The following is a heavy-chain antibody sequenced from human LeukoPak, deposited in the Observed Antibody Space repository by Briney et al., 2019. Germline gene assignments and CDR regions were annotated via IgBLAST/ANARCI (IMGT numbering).Heavy chain of an antibody. J-gene: IGHJ4*02. Sequence: GGSLRLSCAASGFTFSSYAMSWVRQAPGKGLEWVSAISGSGGSTYYADSVKGRFTISRDNSKNTLYLQMNSLRAEDTAVYYCARALAGSGSYGGAYWGQGTLVTVSS. CDR3: ARALAGSGSYGGAY. D-gene: IGHD3-10*01. V-gene: IGHV3-23*01. CDR2: ISGSGGST. CDR1: GFTFSSYA.